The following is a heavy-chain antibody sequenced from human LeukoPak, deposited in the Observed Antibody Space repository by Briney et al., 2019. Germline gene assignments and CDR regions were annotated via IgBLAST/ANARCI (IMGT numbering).Heavy chain of an antibody. V-gene: IGHV1-69*13. CDR3: ASSSDVDTAMANDAFDI. J-gene: IGHJ3*02. CDR1: GGTFSSYA. D-gene: IGHD5-18*01. CDR2: IIPIFGTA. Sequence: ASVTVSCKASGGTFSSYAISWVRQAPGQGLEWMGGIIPIFGTANYAQKFQGRVTITADESTSTAYMELSSLRSEDTAVYYCASSSDVDTAMANDAFDIWGQGTMVTVSS.